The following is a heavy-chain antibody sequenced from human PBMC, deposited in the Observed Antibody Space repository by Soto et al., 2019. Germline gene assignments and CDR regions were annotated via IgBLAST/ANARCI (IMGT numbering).Heavy chain of an antibody. CDR2: ISESGTTI. J-gene: IGHJ4*02. CDR1: GFAFSAYY. D-gene: IGHD3-22*01. V-gene: IGHV3-11*01. Sequence: PGGSLRLSCAASGFAFSAYYMSWIRQAPGKGLEWLSYISESGTTIYYADSVKGRFTISRDNAKKSLYLQMNSLRAEDTAVYYCTISDYDTSGYTDYWGQGTLLTVSS. CDR3: TISDYDTSGYTDY.